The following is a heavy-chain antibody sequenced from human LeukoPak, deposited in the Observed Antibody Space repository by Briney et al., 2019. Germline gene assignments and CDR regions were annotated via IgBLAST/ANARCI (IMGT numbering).Heavy chain of an antibody. CDR2: ISANNGNT. D-gene: IGHD2-2*01. J-gene: IGHJ3*02. CDR1: GYIFTSYT. V-gene: IGHV1-18*01. CDR3: ARVDCSSTSCYRLNAFDAFDI. Sequence: ASVKVSCKASGYIFTSYTISWVRQAPGQGLEWMGWISANNGNTNYAQKLQGRVTMTTDTSTSTAYMELRSLRSDDTAVYYCARVDCSSTSCYRLNAFDAFDIWGQGTMVTVSS.